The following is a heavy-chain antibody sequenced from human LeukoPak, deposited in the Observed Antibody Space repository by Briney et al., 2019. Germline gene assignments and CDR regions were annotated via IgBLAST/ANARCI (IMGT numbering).Heavy chain of an antibody. J-gene: IGHJ4*02. CDR1: GGSISSGGYS. D-gene: IGHD5-18*01. V-gene: IGHV4-30-2*01. Sequence: PSQTLSLTCAVSGGSISSGGYSWSWIRQPPGTGLEWIGYIYHSGSTYYNPSLKSRVTISVDRSKNQFSLKLSSVTAADTTVYYCARVVDTAILDYWGQGTQVTVSS. CDR2: IYHSGST. CDR3: ARVVDTAILDY.